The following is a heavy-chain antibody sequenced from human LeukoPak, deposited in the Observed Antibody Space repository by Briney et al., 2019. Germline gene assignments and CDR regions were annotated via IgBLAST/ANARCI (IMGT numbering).Heavy chain of an antibody. CDR2: IYTSGST. J-gene: IGHJ3*02. CDR1: GGSISSGGYY. CDR3: ARAYSSSWYDAFDI. V-gene: IGHV4-61*02. Sequence: SETLSLTCTVSGGSISSGGYYWSWIRQPAGKGLEWIGRIYTSGSTNYNPSLKSRVTISVDTSKNQFSLKLSSVTAADTAVYYCARAYSSSWYDAFDIWGQGTMVTVSS. D-gene: IGHD6-13*01.